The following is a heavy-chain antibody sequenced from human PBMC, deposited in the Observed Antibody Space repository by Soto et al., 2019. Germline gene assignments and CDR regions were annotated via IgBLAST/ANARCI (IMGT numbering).Heavy chain of an antibody. CDR1: GFTFGSYA. D-gene: IGHD2-2*01. CDR3: TEGSTSEDYYYGMDV. CDR2: IRSKAYGGTT. J-gene: IGHJ6*02. Sequence: GSLRLSCTASGFTFGSYAMSWFRQAPGKGLEWVGFIRSKAYGGTTEYAASVKGRFTISRDDSKSIAYLQMNSLKTEDTAVYYCTEGSTSEDYYYGMDVWGQGTTVTVSS. V-gene: IGHV3-49*03.